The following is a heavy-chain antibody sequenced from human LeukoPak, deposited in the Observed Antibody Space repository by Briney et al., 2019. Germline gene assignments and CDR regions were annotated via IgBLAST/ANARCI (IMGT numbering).Heavy chain of an antibody. J-gene: IGHJ4*02. CDR2: ISAYNGNT. CDR3: ARERGSYYDILTGYYPFDY. Sequence: ASVKVSCKASGYTFTSYGISWVRQAPGQGLEWMGWISAYNGNTNYAQKLRGRVTMTTDTSTSTAYMELRSLRSDDTAVYYCARERGSYYDILTGYYPFDYWGQGTLVTVSS. CDR1: GYTFTSYG. D-gene: IGHD3-9*01. V-gene: IGHV1-18*01.